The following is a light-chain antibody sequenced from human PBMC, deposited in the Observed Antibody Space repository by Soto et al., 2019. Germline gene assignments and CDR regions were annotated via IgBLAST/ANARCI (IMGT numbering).Light chain of an antibody. CDR3: QKYNSAPLT. CDR1: QGVGGY. CDR2: AAS. Sequence: DIQMTQSPSSLSASLGDRVTITCRASQGVGGYLAWFQQKPGKVPRLLIYAASALQSGVPSRFSGGGSGTDFTLTINSLQPEDVATYYCQKYNSAPLTFGGGTKVEIK. V-gene: IGKV1-27*01. J-gene: IGKJ4*01.